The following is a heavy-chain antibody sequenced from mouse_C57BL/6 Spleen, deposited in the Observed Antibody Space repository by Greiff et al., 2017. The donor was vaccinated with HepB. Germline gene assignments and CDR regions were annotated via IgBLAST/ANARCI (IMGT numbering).Heavy chain of an antibody. CDR2: IDPSDSYT. Sequence: VQLQQPGAELVKPGASVKLSCKASGYTFTSYWMQWVKQRPGQGLEWIGEIDPSDSYTNYNQKFKGKATLTVDTSSSTAYMQLSSLTSEDSAVYYCARSPEGDYYFDYWGQGTTLTVSS. CDR3: ARSPEGDYYFDY. V-gene: IGHV1-50*01. D-gene: IGHD3-3*01. J-gene: IGHJ2*01. CDR1: GYTFTSYW.